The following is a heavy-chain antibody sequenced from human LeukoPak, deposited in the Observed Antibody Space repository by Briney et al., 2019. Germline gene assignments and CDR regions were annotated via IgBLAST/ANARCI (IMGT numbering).Heavy chain of an antibody. CDR1: GGSISSSSYY. CDR3: ARDGPVGP. Sequence: SETLSLTCTVSGGSISSSSYYWGWIRQPPGKGLEWIGSIYYSGSTYYNPSLKSRVTISVDTSKNQFSLRLTSVTAADTAVYYCARDGPVGPWGQGTLVTVSS. V-gene: IGHV4-39*07. D-gene: IGHD3-16*01. CDR2: IYYSGST. J-gene: IGHJ4*02.